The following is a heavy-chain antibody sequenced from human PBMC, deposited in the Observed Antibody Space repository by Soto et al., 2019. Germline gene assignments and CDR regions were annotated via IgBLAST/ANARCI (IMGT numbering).Heavy chain of an antibody. V-gene: IGHV4-59*01. Sequence: SETLSLTCTVSGGSISSYYWSWIRQPPGKGLEWIGYIYYSGSTNYNPSLKSRVTISVDTSKNQFSLKLSSVTAADTAVDYCARDGCCGDCYFDYWGQGTLVTVSA. D-gene: IGHD2-21*02. CDR3: ARDGCCGDCYFDY. J-gene: IGHJ4*03. CDR2: IYYSGST. CDR1: GGSISSYY.